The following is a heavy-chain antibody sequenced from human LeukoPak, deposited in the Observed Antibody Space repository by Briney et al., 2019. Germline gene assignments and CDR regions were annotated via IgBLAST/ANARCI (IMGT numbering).Heavy chain of an antibody. J-gene: IGHJ4*02. Sequence: ASVKVSCKSSGYTFTSYYLHWVRQAPGQGLEWMGIINPSAGSTSYAQKFQGRVTMTRDTSTSTVYMELSSLRSEDTAVYYCATRLYSGYDYSYYFDYWGQGTLVTVSS. CDR1: GYTFTSYY. CDR2: INPSAGST. D-gene: IGHD5-12*01. V-gene: IGHV1-46*01. CDR3: ATRLYSGYDYSYYFDY.